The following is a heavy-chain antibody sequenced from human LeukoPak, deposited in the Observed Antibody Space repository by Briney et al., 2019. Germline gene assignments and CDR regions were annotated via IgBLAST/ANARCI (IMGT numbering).Heavy chain of an antibody. D-gene: IGHD6-13*01. V-gene: IGHV3-30*02. Sequence: PGGSLRLSCAASGFTFSSYGMHWVRQAPGKGLEWVAFIRYDGSNKYYADSVKGRFTISRDNSKNTLYLQMNSLRAEDTAVYYCAKGPHYSTEYYFDYWGQGTLVTVSS. CDR1: GFTFSSYG. J-gene: IGHJ4*02. CDR2: IRYDGSNK. CDR3: AKGPHYSTEYYFDY.